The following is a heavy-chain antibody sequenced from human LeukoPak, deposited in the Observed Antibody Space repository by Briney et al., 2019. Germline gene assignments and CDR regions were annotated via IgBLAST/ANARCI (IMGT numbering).Heavy chain of an antibody. CDR2: IYHSGST. CDR1: GSSISSGGYS. CDR3: ARSHCSSNSCYPRWFDP. Sequence: SQTLSLTCAVSGSSISSGGYSWSWIRQPPGEGLEWIGYIYHSGSTYYNPSLKSRVTISVDRSKNQFSLKLSSVTAADTAVYYCARSHCSSNSCYPRWFDPWGQGTLVTVSS. V-gene: IGHV4-30-2*01. J-gene: IGHJ5*02. D-gene: IGHD2-2*01.